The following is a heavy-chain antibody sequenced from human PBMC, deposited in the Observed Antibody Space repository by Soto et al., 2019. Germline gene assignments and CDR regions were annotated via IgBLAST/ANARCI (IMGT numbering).Heavy chain of an antibody. CDR2: ISWDSGNT. CDR1: GSTFEKNT. J-gene: IGHJ4*02. Sequence: GGSLRLSCAASGSTFEKNTMHWVRQAPGKGLEWVSFISWDSGNTYYADSVKGRFTISRDNSKNSLYLQMNGLRTEDTALYYCAKDTSWTIDYWGRGTLVTVSS. D-gene: IGHD4-17*01. CDR3: AKDTSWTIDY. V-gene: IGHV3-43*01.